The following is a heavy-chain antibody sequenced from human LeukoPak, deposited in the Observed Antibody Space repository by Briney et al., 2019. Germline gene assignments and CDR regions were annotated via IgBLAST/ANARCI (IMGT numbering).Heavy chain of an antibody. Sequence: GGSLRLSCAASGFTFSSYAMSWARQAPGKGLEWVSAISGSGGSTYYAASVKGRFTISRDNSKNTLYLQMNSLRAEDTAVYYCASEASISSTWYGGDYWGQGTLVTVSS. CDR3: ASEASISSTWYGGDY. CDR1: GFTFSSYA. V-gene: IGHV3-23*01. J-gene: IGHJ4*02. D-gene: IGHD6-13*01. CDR2: ISGSGGST.